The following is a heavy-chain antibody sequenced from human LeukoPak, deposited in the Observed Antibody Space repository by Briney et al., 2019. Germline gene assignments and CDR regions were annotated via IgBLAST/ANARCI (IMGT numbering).Heavy chain of an antibody. J-gene: IGHJ5*02. CDR1: GFTFSSYA. CDR2: ISYDGSNK. D-gene: IGHD2-2*01. CDR3: ARDRNCSSTSCYGYNWFDP. V-gene: IGHV3-30-3*01. Sequence: GGSLRLSCAASGFTFSSYAMHWVRQAPGKGLEWVAVISYDGSNKYYADSVKGRFTISRDNSKNTLYLQMNSLRAEDTAVYYCARDRNCSSTSCYGYNWFDPWGQGTLATVSS.